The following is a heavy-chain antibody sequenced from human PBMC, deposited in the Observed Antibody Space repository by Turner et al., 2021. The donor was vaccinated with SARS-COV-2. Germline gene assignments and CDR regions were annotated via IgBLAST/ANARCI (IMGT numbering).Heavy chain of an antibody. CDR1: GGSFSVYS. D-gene: IGHD3-16*02. J-gene: IGHJ4*02. V-gene: IGHV4-34*01. Sequence: QVQLQQWGAGLWKPSETLSLTCAVFGGSFSVYSWSLIRQPPGKGLEWIGEFNHRGPTNYSPSLKSRVTISVDTSKNQFSLRLSSVTAADTAVYFCARIKDYDSLWGTYRYSDYWGQGILVTVSS. CDR3: ARIKDYDSLWGTYRYSDY. CDR2: FNHRGPT.